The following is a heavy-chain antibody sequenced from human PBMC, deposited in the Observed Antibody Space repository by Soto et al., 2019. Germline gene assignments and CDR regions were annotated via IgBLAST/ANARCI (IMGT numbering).Heavy chain of an antibody. V-gene: IGHV3-7*03. CDR3: AREFRAGWSNYYYGMDV. Sequence: GGSLRLSCAASGFPFSIYWMSWVRQAPGKGLEWVANIKQDGSEKYYVDSVKGRFTISRDNAKNSLYLQMNSLRAEDTAVYYSAREFRAGWSNYYYGMDVWGQGTTVTVSS. CDR2: IKQDGSEK. D-gene: IGHD2-15*01. J-gene: IGHJ6*02. CDR1: GFPFSIYW.